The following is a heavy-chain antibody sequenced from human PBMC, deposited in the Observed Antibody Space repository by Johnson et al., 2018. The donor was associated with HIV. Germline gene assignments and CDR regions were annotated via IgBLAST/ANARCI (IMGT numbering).Heavy chain of an antibody. D-gene: IGHD3-10*01. Sequence: VQLVESGGVMVEPGGSLRLSCVVSGFTFDDYAMHWVRQAPGKGLEWVSLISWDGGSTYYADSVKGRFTISRDNSKNSLYLQMNSLGAEDTAVYYCARGGKSYYGAFDIWGQGTMVTVSS. CDR1: GFTFDDYA. V-gene: IGHV3-43D*03. CDR2: ISWDGGST. CDR3: ARGGKSYYGAFDI. J-gene: IGHJ3*02.